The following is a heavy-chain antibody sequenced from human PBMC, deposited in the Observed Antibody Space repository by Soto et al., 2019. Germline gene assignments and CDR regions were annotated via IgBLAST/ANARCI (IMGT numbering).Heavy chain of an antibody. CDR3: AREVWRVTSFAY. CDR1: GGSVSSGSYY. V-gene: IGHV4-61*01. CDR2: IYYSGST. J-gene: IGHJ4*02. D-gene: IGHD2-21*02. Sequence: SETLSLTCTVSGGSVSSGSYYWSWIRQPPGKGLEWIGYIYYSGSTNYNPSLKSRVTISVDTSKNQFSLKLSSVTAADTAVYYCAREVWRVTSFAYWGQGTLVTVSS.